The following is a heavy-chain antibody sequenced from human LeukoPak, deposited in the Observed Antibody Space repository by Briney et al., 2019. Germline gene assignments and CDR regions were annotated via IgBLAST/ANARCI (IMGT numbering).Heavy chain of an antibody. CDR3: ARAIPNPLIPREVGTFDY. D-gene: IGHD2-21*02. CDR1: GYTFTSYG. Sequence: ASVKVSCKASGYTFTSYGISWVRQAPGQGLEWMGWISAYNGNTNYAQKLQGRVTMTTDTSTSTAYMELRSLRSDDTAVYYCARAIPNPLIPREVGTFDYWGQGTLVTVSS. V-gene: IGHV1-18*01. J-gene: IGHJ4*02. CDR2: ISAYNGNT.